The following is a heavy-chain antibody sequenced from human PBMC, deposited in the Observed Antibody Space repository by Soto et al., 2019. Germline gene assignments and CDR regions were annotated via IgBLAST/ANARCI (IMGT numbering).Heavy chain of an antibody. J-gene: IGHJ6*02. CDR2: IIPIFGTA. D-gene: IGHD3-10*01. V-gene: IGHV1-69*13. CDR3: ARSMVRGVIRPDYYYYGMDV. CDR1: GGTFSSYA. Sequence: SVKVSCKASGGTFSSYAISWVRQAPGQGLEWMGGIIPIFGTANYAQKFQGSVTITADESTSTAYMELSSLRSEDTAVYYCARSMVRGVIRPDYYYYGMDVWGQGTTVTVSS.